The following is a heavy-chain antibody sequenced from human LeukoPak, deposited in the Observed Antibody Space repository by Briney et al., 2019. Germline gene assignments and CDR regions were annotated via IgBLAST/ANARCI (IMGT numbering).Heavy chain of an antibody. CDR1: GFTFSSYS. V-gene: IGHV3-21*01. CDR3: AREDCSSTSCYWLDY. D-gene: IGHD2-2*01. CDR2: ISSSSSYI. J-gene: IGHJ4*02. Sequence: GGSLRLSCAASGFTFSSYSMNWVRQAPGKGLEWVSSISSSSSYIYYADSVKGRFTISRDNAKNSLYLQMNSLRAEDTAAYYCAREDCSSTSCYWLDYWGQGTLVTVSS.